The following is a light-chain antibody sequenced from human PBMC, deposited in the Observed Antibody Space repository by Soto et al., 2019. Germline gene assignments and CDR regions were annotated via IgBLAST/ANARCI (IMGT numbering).Light chain of an antibody. CDR1: SSDVGGYKY. CDR3: SSYGGTNNLL. Sequence: QSVLTQPPSASGSPGQSVTICCTGTSSDVGGYKYVSWYQQHPGKAPKLMIFEVHKRPSGVPDRFSGSKSGNTASLTVSGLQAEDEADYYCSSYGGTNNLLFGGGTKVTVL. V-gene: IGLV2-8*01. J-gene: IGLJ2*01. CDR2: EVH.